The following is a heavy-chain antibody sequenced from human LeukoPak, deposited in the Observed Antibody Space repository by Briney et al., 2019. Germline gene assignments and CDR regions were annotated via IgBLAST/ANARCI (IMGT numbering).Heavy chain of an antibody. CDR3: ARSSPGVGAT. D-gene: IGHD1-26*01. V-gene: IGHV3-53*01. Sequence: GGSLRLSCAASGFTVSSNYMSWVRQAPGKGLEWVSIILSGGSTNYADSVKGRFTISRDNSKNTVYLQMESLRAEDTAVYYCARSSPGVGATWGPGTLVTVSS. CDR1: GFTVSSNY. J-gene: IGHJ1*01. CDR2: ILSGGST.